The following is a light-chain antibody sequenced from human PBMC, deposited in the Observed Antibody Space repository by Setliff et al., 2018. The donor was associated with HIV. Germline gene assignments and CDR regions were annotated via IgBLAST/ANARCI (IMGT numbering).Light chain of an antibody. CDR3: QQYYSTPRT. V-gene: IGKV4-1*01. Sequence: DIVMTQSPDSLAVSLGEGATITCKSSQSVLYSSNNMNYLAWYQHKPGQPPNLLIYWASTRESGVSERFSGSGSGTDFTLTTSSLQAEDVAVYYCQQYYSTPRTFGQGTKVDIK. CDR1: QSVLYSSNNMNY. J-gene: IGKJ1*01. CDR2: WAS.